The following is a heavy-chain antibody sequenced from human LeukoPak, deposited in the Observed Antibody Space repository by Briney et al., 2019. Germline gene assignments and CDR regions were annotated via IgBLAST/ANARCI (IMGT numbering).Heavy chain of an antibody. D-gene: IGHD1-26*01. J-gene: IGHJ4*02. V-gene: IGHV3-48*04. CDR1: GFTFSSYG. CDR2: ISSSSSTI. Sequence: GGSLRLSCAASGFTFSSYGMHWVRQAPGKGLEWVSSISSSSSTIYYADSVKGRFTISRDNAKNSLYLQMNSLRAEDTAVYYCARDRGGSYSAIDYWGQGTLVTVSS. CDR3: ARDRGGSYSAIDY.